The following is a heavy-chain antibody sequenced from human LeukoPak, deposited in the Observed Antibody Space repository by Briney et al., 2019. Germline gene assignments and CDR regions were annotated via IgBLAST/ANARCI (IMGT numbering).Heavy chain of an antibody. CDR2: IYYSGST. J-gene: IGHJ6*04. V-gene: IGHV4-61*01. CDR1: GGSVSSGSYY. D-gene: IGHD3-10*01. CDR3: ARDHLWFGASQGHYGMDV. Sequence: SETLSLTCTVSGGSVSSGSYYWSWIRQPPGKGLEWIGYIYYSGSTKYNPSLKSRVTISVDTSRNQFSLKLSSVTAADTAVYYCARDHLWFGASQGHYGMDVWGKGTTVTVSS.